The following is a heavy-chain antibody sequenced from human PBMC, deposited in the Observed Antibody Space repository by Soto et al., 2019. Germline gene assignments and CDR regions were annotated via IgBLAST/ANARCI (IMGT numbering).Heavy chain of an antibody. J-gene: IGHJ4*02. CDR1: GLSVSDNY. CDR3: ARERRDTYTNGGLTLDY. V-gene: IGHV3-53*01. Sequence: EVQLVESGGGLVQPGGSLRLSCAASGLSVSDNYLSWLRQAPGMGLEWVSVIYSGTTYYADSVKGRFTISRDISKNTVDLQMNSLKAEDTALYYCARERRDTYTNGGLTLDYWGQGTLVTVSS. D-gene: IGHD2-8*01. CDR2: IYSGTT.